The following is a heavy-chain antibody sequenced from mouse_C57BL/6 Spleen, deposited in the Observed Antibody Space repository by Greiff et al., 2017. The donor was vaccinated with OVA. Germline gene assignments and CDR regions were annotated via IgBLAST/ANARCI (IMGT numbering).Heavy chain of an antibody. CDR2: ISDGGSYT. CDR1: GFTFSSYA. D-gene: IGHD2-5*01. J-gene: IGHJ1*03. CDR3: ASGSSNCGCFDV. Sequence: EVQLVESGGGLVKPGGSLKLSCAASGFTFSSYAMSWVRQTPEKRLEWVATISDGGSYTYYPDNVKGRFNISSANAKYNLYLQMRHLESEDTAMYYCASGSSNCGCFDVWGTGTTVTVSA. V-gene: IGHV5-4*01.